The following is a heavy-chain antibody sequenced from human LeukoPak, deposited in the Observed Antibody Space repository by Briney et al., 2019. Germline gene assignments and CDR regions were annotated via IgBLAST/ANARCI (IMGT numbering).Heavy chain of an antibody. D-gene: IGHD2-2*01. CDR1: GFTFRSYG. Sequence: GGSLRLSCAASGFTFRSYGMHWVRQAPGEGLEWVAVIWYDGSNKNYADSVKGRFTISRDNSKNTLYLKMNSLRAEDTAVYYCARDRAAAMEYYYMDVWGKGTTVTVSS. CDR3: ARDRAAAMEYYYMDV. CDR2: IWYDGSNK. J-gene: IGHJ6*03. V-gene: IGHV3-33*01.